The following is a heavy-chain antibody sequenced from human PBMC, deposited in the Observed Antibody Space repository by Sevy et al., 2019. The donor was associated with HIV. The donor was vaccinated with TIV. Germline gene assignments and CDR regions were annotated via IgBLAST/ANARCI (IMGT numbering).Heavy chain of an antibody. Sequence: GGSLRLSCAASGFTFNNYAMHWVRQAPGKGLEWVAVISYDATSRYYADSMKGRFTISRDNSRHILYLQMSGLRTDDTAVYYCAKDGGCANYYALHFDNWGQGSLVTVSS. J-gene: IGHJ4*02. V-gene: IGHV3-30*14. D-gene: IGHD1-26*01. CDR1: GFTFNNYA. CDR2: ISYDATSR. CDR3: AKDGGCANYYALHFDN.